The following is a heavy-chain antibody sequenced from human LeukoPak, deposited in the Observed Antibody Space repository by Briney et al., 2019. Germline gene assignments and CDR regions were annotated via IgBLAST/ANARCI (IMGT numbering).Heavy chain of an antibody. J-gene: IGHJ6*02. CDR3: ARDLGSYFYYGLDV. Sequence: GSLRLSCAASGFTFSSYAMSWVRQAPGKGLEWVVSVSHSGNIDDNPSLKSRVTMLVDSSKNQFSLKLRSVTAADTAVYYCARDLGSYFYYGLDVWGQGTTVTVSS. CDR2: VSHSGNI. D-gene: IGHD1-26*01. CDR1: GFTFSSYA. V-gene: IGHV4-38-2*02.